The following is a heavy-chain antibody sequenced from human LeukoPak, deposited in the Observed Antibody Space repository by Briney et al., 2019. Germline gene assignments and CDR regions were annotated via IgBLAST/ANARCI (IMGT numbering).Heavy chain of an antibody. CDR1: GFTFSSYA. J-gene: IGHJ5*02. D-gene: IGHD6-19*01. CDR2: ISGSGGST. CDR3: AKGVAVTGTSSWFDP. V-gene: IGHV3-23*01. Sequence: GGSLRLSCAASGFTFSSYAMSWVRQAPGKGLEWVSAISGSGGSTYYVDSVKGRFTISRDNSKNTLYPQMNSLRAEDTAVYYCAKGVAVTGTSSWFDPWGQGTLVTVSS.